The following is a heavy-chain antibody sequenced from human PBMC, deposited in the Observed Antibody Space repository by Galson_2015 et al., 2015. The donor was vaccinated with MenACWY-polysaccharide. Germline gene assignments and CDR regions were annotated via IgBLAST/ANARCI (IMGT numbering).Heavy chain of an antibody. Sequence: SLRLSCAASGFTFSSYSMNWVRQAPGKGLEWVSYISSSSSTIYYADSVKGRFTISRDNAKNSLFLQMNSLRAEDTAVYNCARLHCSSTSCYPTDYYYYGMDVWGQGTTVTVSS. CDR2: ISSSSSTI. D-gene: IGHD2-2*01. CDR3: ARLHCSSTSCYPTDYYYYGMDV. CDR1: GFTFSSYS. V-gene: IGHV3-48*01. J-gene: IGHJ6*02.